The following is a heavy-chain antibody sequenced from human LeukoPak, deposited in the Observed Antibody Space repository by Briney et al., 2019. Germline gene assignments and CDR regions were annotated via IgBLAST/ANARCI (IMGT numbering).Heavy chain of an antibody. D-gene: IGHD2-8*01. CDR1: GFTFSSYA. CDR3: AKAPWSGFDP. J-gene: IGHJ5*02. Sequence: GGSLRLSCAASGFTFSSYAMSWVRQAPGKGLEWVSRISGNGGSTYYADFVKGRFTISRDNSKNTMFLLMNSLRADDTAVYYCAKAPWSGFDPWGQGTLVTVSS. CDR2: ISGNGGST. V-gene: IGHV3-23*01.